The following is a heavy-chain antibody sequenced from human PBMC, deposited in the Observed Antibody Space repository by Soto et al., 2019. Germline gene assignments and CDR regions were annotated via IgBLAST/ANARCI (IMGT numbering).Heavy chain of an antibody. CDR3: AKDTRTAARRIGSFGH. D-gene: IGHD6-13*01. J-gene: IGHJ4*02. Sequence: EVQLLESGGGLVQPGGSLRLTCAASGFTFGSYGMSWVRQAPGKGLEWVSSLSGSSLTVYYADSVKGRFTISRDNSDNTLFLQMTSLRAEHTAFHYCAKDTRTAARRIGSFGHWGQGTLVTVSS. CDR1: GFTFGSYG. V-gene: IGHV3-23*01. CDR2: LSGSSLTV.